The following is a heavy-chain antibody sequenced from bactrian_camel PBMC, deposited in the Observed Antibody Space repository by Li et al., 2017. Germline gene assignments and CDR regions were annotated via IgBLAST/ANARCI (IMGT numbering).Heavy chain of an antibody. V-gene: IGHV3S53*01. D-gene: IGHD4*01. CDR2: ISADGSA. Sequence: HVQLVESGGDSVQAGGSLTLSCVATGYNFSPHCTGWYRQGPGKEREGGAGISADGSASYADSVKGRFTISRHDASNTMFLQMNDLKPEDTAMYYCATDQSDGSYYSDCRHPADFADVGQGTQVTVS. J-gene: IGHJ4*01. CDR1: GYNFSPHC.